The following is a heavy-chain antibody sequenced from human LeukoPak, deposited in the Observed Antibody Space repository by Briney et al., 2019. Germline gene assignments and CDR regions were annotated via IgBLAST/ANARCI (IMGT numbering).Heavy chain of an antibody. V-gene: IGHV4-39*01. J-gene: IGHJ3*02. Sequence: SETLSLTCTVSGGSISSSSYYWGWIRQPPGKGLEWIGSIYYSGSTYYNPSLKSRVTISLDTSKNQFSLKLSSVTAADTAVYYCARMIYDIWSGYSHPKDAFDIWGQGTMVTVSS. D-gene: IGHD3-3*01. CDR3: ARMIYDIWSGYSHPKDAFDI. CDR1: GGSISSSSYY. CDR2: IYYSGST.